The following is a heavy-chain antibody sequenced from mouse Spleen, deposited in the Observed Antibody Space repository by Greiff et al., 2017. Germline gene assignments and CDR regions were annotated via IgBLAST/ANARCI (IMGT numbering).Heavy chain of an antibody. J-gene: IGHJ2*01. CDR1: GYSITSGYY. CDR3: AREGGYGRDGDY. V-gene: IGHV3-6*01. Sequence: EVKLMESGPGLVKPSQSLSLTCSVTGYSITSGYYWNWIRQSPGNKLEWMGYISYDGSNNYNPSLKNRISITRDTSKNQFFLKLNSVTTEDTATYYCAREGGYGRDGDYWGQGTTLTVSS. D-gene: IGHD2-2*01. CDR2: ISYDGSN.